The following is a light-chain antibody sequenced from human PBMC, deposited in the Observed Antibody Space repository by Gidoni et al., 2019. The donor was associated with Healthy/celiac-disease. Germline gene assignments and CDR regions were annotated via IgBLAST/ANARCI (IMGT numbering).Light chain of an antibody. CDR1: QSVLYSSNNKNY. J-gene: IGKJ2*01. Sequence: DIVMTQSPDSLAVSLGERATINCKSSQSVLYSSNNKNYLAWYQQKPGQHPKLLIYWASTRESGVPDRFSGSGSGTDFTLTISSLQAEDVAVYYCQQYYSTLYTFXQXTKLEIK. CDR2: WAS. V-gene: IGKV4-1*01. CDR3: QQYYSTLYT.